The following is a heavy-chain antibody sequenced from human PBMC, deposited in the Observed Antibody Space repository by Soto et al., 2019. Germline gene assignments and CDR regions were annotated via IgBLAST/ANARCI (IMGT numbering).Heavy chain of an antibody. J-gene: IGHJ6*02. Sequence: GESLKISCKGSGYSFTSYWISWVRQMPGKGLEWMGRIDPSDSYTNYSPSFQGHVTISADKSISTAYLQWSSLKVSDTAMYYCASTRGCSGGSCSGTAGSYYYGMDVWGQGTTVTVS. D-gene: IGHD2-15*01. CDR1: GYSFTSYW. CDR3: ASTRGCSGGSCSGTAGSYYYGMDV. CDR2: IDPSDSYT. V-gene: IGHV5-10-1*01.